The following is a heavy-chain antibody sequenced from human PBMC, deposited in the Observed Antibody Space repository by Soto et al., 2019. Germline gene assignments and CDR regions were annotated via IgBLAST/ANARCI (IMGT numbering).Heavy chain of an antibody. CDR3: AKDPGPYTANYGMDV. CDR2: ISYDGSNK. CDR1: GFTFSSYG. D-gene: IGHD5-18*01. J-gene: IGHJ6*02. Sequence: QVQLVESGGGVVQPRRSLRLSCAASGFTFSSYGMHWVRQAPGKGLEWVAVISYDGSNKYYADSVKGRFTISRDNSKNTLYLQMNSLRAEDTAVYYCAKDPGPYTANYGMDVWGQGTTVTVSS. V-gene: IGHV3-30*18.